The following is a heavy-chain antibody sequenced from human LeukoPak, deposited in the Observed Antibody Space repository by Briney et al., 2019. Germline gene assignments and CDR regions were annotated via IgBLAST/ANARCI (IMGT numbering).Heavy chain of an antibody. CDR2: INHSGST. Sequence: SETLSLTCAVYGGSFSGYYWSWIRQPPGKGLEWIGEINHSGSTNYNPSLKSRVTISVDTSKNQFSLKLSSVTAADTAVYYCASGYGFHYYGMDVWGQGTTATVSS. CDR3: ASGYGFHYYGMDV. V-gene: IGHV4-34*09. CDR1: GGSFSGYY. D-gene: IGHD1-1*01. J-gene: IGHJ6*02.